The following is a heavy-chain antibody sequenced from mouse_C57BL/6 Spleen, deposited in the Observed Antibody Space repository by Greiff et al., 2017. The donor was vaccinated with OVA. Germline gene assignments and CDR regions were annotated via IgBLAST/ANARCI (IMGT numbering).Heavy chain of an antibody. CDR3: ARSDYGSSYGYFDV. CDR1: GYSFTGYY. CDR2: IYPYNGVS. D-gene: IGHD1-1*01. Sequence: EVQLQQSGPELVKPGASVKISCKASGYSFTGYYMHWVKQSHGNILDWIGYIYPYNGVSSYNQKFKGKATLTVDKSSSTAYMELRSLTSENSAVDYGARSDYGSSYGYFDVWGTGTTVTVSS. J-gene: IGHJ1*03. V-gene: IGHV1-31*01.